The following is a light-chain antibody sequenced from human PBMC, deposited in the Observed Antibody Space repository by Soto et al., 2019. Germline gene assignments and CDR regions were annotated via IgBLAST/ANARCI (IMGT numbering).Light chain of an antibody. J-gene: IGLJ2*01. CDR1: SSNIGTTYD. CDR3: QSYDSSLSGFVV. CDR2: GNT. V-gene: IGLV1-40*01. Sequence: CTGSSSNIGTTYDVHWYQQLPGAAPKLLIYGNTDRPSGVPDRFSGSKSGTSASLAITGLQAEDEADYYCQSYDSSLSGFVVFGGGTKLTVL.